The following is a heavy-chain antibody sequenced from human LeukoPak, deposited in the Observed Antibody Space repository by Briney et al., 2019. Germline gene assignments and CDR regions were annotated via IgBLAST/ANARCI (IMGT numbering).Heavy chain of an antibody. Sequence: PSETLSLTSTVSGGSLSSGDYYWSWIRQPPGNGLEWITYIYYSGSTYYNPSLKTRVTISVDTSKNQFSLKLSSVTAGDTAVYYCARDLGYCSSTSWFTPSWFGPWGKGTLVTVSA. D-gene: IGHD2-2*01. CDR1: GGSLSSGDYY. CDR2: IYYSGST. CDR3: ARDLGYCSSTSWFTPSWFGP. J-gene: IGHJ5*02. V-gene: IGHV4-30-4*01.